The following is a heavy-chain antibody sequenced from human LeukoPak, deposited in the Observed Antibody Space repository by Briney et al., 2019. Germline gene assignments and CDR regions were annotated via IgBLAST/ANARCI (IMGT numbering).Heavy chain of an antibody. CDR1: GGSISSGGYS. D-gene: IGHD3-22*01. CDR2: IYHSGST. CDR3: ARVGFDHYYDSSGYYGDAFDI. J-gene: IGHJ3*02. V-gene: IGHV4-30-2*01. Sequence: PSETLSLTCAVSGGSISSGGYSWSWIRQPPGKGLEWIGYIYHSGSTNYNPSLKSRVTISVDTSKNQFSLKLSSVTAADTAVYYCARVGFDHYYDSSGYYGDAFDIWGQGTMVTVSS.